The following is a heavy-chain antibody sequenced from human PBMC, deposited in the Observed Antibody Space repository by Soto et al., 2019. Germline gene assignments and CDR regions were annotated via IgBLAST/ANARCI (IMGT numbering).Heavy chain of an antibody. J-gene: IGHJ4*02. CDR1: GGSFSGYY. V-gene: IGHV4-34*01. Sequence: QVQLQQWGAGLLKPSETLSLTCAVYGGSFSGYYWTWIRQPPGTGLEWIGEINHSGSTNYNPSLKSRVTISVDTSNNHFSLKLTSLTAADAAVYYCAIDEVTCLFDYWGQGTLVTVSS. CDR2: INHSGST. D-gene: IGHD3-10*01. CDR3: AIDEVTCLFDY.